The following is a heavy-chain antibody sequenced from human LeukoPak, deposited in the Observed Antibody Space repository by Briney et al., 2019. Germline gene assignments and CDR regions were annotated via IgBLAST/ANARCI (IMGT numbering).Heavy chain of an antibody. D-gene: IGHD1-1*01. CDR2: INPNSGGT. CDR1: GYTFTSYY. V-gene: IGHV1-2*02. J-gene: IGHJ4*02. Sequence: VASVKVSCKASGYTFTSYYMHWVRQAPGQGLEWMGWINPNSGGTNYAQKFQGRVTMTRDTSISTAYMELSRLTSVDTAVYYCARDQLGMPDYWGQGTLVTVSS. CDR3: ARDQLGMPDY.